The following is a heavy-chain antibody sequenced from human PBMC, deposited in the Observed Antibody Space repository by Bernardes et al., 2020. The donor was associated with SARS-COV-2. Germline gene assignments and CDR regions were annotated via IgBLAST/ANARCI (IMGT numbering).Heavy chain of an antibody. J-gene: IGHJ6*02. D-gene: IGHD4-17*01. CDR3: ARTNDYGYYLGYPNV. CDR1: GGSVTSGSNS. V-gene: IGHV4-61*01. Sequence: SEPLSLTCTVSGGSVTSGSNSWSWLLQPPGKGVEWIGEVSYSGTTNYSPSFKSRVTISLDTSKHQFSLDLRSVTTADTAVYYCARTNDYGYYLGYPNVWGHGTTVTVSS. CDR2: VSYSGTT.